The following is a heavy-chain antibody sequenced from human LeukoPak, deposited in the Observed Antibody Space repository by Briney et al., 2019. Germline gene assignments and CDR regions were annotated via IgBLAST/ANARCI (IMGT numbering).Heavy chain of an antibody. J-gene: IGHJ4*02. V-gene: IGHV3-23*01. CDR2: ISGSGDST. D-gene: IGHD3-22*01. CDR1: GFTFSSHA. CDR3: AKELNYYDSSGYYTY. Sequence: HAGGSLRLSCAASGFTFSSHAMGWVRQAPGKGLEWVSAISGSGDSTYNADSVKGRFTISRDNSKNTLYLQMNSLRAEDTAIYYCAKELNYYDSSGYYTYWGQGTLVTVSS.